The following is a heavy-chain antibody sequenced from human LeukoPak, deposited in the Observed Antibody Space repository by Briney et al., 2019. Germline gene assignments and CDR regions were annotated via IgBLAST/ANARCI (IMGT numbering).Heavy chain of an antibody. CDR3: ARAGGYCGRISCPYYFDY. D-gene: IGHD2-15*01. CDR1: GYTLTSYD. CDR2: MNPNSDNT. Sequence: RRASVKVSCKASGYTLTSYDINWVRQATGQGLEWMGWMNPNSDNTGCAQKFQGRVTMTRNTSISTAYMELSSLRSEDTAVYYCARAGGYCGRISCPYYFDYWGQGSLVAVSS. J-gene: IGHJ4*02. V-gene: IGHV1-8*01.